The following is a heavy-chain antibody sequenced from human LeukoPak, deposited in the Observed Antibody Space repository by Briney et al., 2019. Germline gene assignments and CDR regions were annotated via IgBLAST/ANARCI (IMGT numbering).Heavy chain of an antibody. CDR2: IIPIFGTA. V-gene: IGHV1-69*05. Sequence: GASVKVSCKASGGTFSSYAISWVRQAPGQGLEWMGGIIPIFGTANYAQKFQGRVTIITDESTSTAYMELSSLRSEDTAVYYYARPETYYYDSSGYAAFGYWGQGTLVTVSS. CDR3: ARPETYYYDSSGYAAFGY. D-gene: IGHD3-22*01. CDR1: GGTFSSYA. J-gene: IGHJ4*02.